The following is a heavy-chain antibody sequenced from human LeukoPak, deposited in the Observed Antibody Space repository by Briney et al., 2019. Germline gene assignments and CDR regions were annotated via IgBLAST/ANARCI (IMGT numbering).Heavy chain of an antibody. CDR3: ARDPLGPYAYFDY. CDR1: GGPISSYY. V-gene: IGHV4-59*01. CDR2: IYYSGST. Sequence: SETLSLTCTVSGGPISSYYWSWIRQPPGKGLEWIGYIYYSGSTNYNPSLKCRVTISVDTSKNQFSLKLSSVTAADTAVYYCARDPLGPYAYFDYWGQGTLVTVSS. J-gene: IGHJ4*02. D-gene: IGHD2-8*01.